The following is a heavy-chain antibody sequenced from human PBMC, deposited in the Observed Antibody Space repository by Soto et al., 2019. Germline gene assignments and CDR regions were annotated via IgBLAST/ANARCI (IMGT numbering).Heavy chain of an antibody. CDR3: ARGDPYYGMDV. J-gene: IGHJ6*02. CDR1: GFTSSSYV. Sequence: QVQLVESGGGVVQPGRSLRLSCAASGFTSSSYVMHWVRQAPGKGQEWVAVISYDGSNKHYADSVKGRFTISRDNSRNTLYLQMISLRGEDTAVYYCARGDPYYGMDVWGQGTTVTVSS. V-gene: IGHV3-30*04. CDR2: ISYDGSNK.